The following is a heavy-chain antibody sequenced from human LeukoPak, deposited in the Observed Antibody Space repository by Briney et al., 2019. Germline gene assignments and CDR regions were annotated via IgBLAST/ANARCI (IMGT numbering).Heavy chain of an antibody. Sequence: GGSLRLSCAASGFTFSSYWMHWVRQAPGKGLVWVSRINSDGSSTSYADSVKGRFTISRDNAKNTLYLQMNSLRAEDTAVYYCASLSRGWLQCPFGYWGQGTLVTVSS. D-gene: IGHD5-24*01. V-gene: IGHV3-74*01. CDR2: INSDGSST. J-gene: IGHJ4*02. CDR3: ASLSRGWLQCPFGY. CDR1: GFTFSSYW.